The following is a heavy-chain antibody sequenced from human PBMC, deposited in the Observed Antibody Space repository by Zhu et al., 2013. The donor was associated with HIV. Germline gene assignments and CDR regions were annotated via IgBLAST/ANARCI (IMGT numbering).Heavy chain of an antibody. Sequence: QVQLVQSGAEVKKPGSSVKVSCKASGGTFSSYAISWVRQAPGQGLEWLGGIIPMLVAANYAQKFQDRILITADDSTSTVYLQLSGLEDTAVYYCARSEAVPAASVYYAMDVWGQGTTVTVSS. V-gene: IGHV1-69*01. CDR3: ARSEAVPAASVYYAMDV. CDR1: GGTFSSYA. J-gene: IGHJ6*02. CDR2: IIPMLVAA. D-gene: IGHD2-2*01.